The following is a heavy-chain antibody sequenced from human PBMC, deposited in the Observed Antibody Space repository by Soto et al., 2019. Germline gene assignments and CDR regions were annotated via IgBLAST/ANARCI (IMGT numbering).Heavy chain of an antibody. D-gene: IGHD4-17*01. CDR2: IRSKANSNAT. V-gene: IGHV3-73*02. CDR1: GFTFSGSA. J-gene: IGHJ4*02. CDR3: TRPDSVTSY. Sequence: EVQLVESGGGLVQPGGSLKLSCAASGFTFSGSAMHWVRQASGKGLEWVGRIRSKANSNATAYAASVKGRFTISRDDSKNTAYLQMNSLKTEDTAVYYCTRPDSVTSYWGQGTLVTVSS.